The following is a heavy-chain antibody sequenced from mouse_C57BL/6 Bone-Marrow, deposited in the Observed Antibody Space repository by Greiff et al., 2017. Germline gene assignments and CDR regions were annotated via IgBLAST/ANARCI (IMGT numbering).Heavy chain of an antibody. CDR3: ARLGNHYFDY. CDR1: GYTFTSYW. J-gene: IGHJ2*01. Sequence: VQLQQPGAELVKPGASVKLSCKASGYTFTSYWMQWVKQRPGQGLEWIGEIDPSDSYTNYNQKFKGKATLTVDTSSSTAYMQLSSLTSEDSAVYYCARLGNHYFDYWGQGTTLTVSS. CDR2: IDPSDSYT. D-gene: IGHD2-1*01. V-gene: IGHV1-50*01.